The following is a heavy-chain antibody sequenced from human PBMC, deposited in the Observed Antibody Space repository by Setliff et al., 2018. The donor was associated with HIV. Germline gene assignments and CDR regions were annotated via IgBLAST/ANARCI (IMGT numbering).Heavy chain of an antibody. J-gene: IGHJ6*03. CDR1: GFTFRTEI. V-gene: IGHV3-21*01. Sequence: PGGSLRLSCEASGFTFRTEIMNWVRQSPGKGLEWISYISASSSYIHYADSVRGRFTVSRDNSNNILYLQMDDLTAGDTAIYYCAKSRSSDPYYYMDVWGKGTTVTVSS. CDR3: AKSRSSDPYYYMDV. CDR2: ISASSSYI.